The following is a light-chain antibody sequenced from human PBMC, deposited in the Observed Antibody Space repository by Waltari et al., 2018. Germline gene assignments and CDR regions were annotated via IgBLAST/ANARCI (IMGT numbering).Light chain of an antibody. CDR1: SSDVGGQHH. CDR2: EVA. V-gene: IGLV2-14*01. J-gene: IGLJ3*02. CDR3: SSYTTSSTWV. Sequence: QSALTQPASVSGSPGQSIPISCTGTSSDVGGQHHVCWYQQYPGKAPKLIIYEVANRPSGVSNRFSGSKSGNMASLTISGLQAEDEADYYCSSYTTSSTWVFGGGTKLTVL.